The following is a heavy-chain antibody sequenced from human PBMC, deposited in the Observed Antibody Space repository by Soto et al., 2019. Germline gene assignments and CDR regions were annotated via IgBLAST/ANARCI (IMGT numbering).Heavy chain of an antibody. J-gene: IGHJ5*02. CDR2: ISSSGSTI. V-gene: IGHV3-48*03. CDR3: ARDPRRCSGGSCYDLYNWFDP. CDR1: GFTFSSYE. Sequence: GGSLRLSCAASGFTFSSYEMNWVRQAPGKGLEWVSYISSSGSTIYYADSVKGRFTISRDNAKNSLYLQMNSLRAEDTAVYYCARDPRRCSGGSCYDLYNWFDPWGQGTLVTVSS. D-gene: IGHD2-15*01.